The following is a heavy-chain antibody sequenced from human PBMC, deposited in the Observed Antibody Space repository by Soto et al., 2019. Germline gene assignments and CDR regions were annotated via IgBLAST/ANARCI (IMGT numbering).Heavy chain of an antibody. J-gene: IGHJ6*03. CDR1: GFTFSSYS. Sequence: GGSLRFSCAASGFTFSSYSMNWVRQAPGKGLEWVSSISSSSSYIYYADSVKGRFTISRDNAKNSLYLQMNSLRAEDTAVYYCERDHPILRYFDWLSSDYYYMDVWGKGTTVTVSS. V-gene: IGHV3-21*01. D-gene: IGHD3-9*01. CDR3: ERDHPILRYFDWLSSDYYYMDV. CDR2: ISSSSSYI.